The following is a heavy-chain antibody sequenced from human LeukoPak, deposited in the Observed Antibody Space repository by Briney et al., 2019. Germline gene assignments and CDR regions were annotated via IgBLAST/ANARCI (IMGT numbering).Heavy chain of an antibody. CDR3: AREQWEPRGT. D-gene: IGHD1-26*01. V-gene: IGHV4-34*01. CDR2: INHSGST. Sequence: GSLRLSCAASGFTFSSYAMSWVRQAPGKGLEWIGEINHSGSTNYNPSLKSRVTISVDTSKNQFSLKLSSVTAADTAVYYCAREQWEPRGTWGQGTLVTVSS. J-gene: IGHJ5*02. CDR1: GFTFSSYA.